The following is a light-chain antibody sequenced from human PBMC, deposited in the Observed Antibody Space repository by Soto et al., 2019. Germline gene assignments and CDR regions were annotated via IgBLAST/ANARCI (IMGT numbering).Light chain of an antibody. CDR1: QSVTT. V-gene: IGKV3-11*01. J-gene: IGKJ4*01. CDR2: DAS. Sequence: EIVLTQTPAPLALSPGERATLSCRASQSVTTVAWYQQKPGQSPRLLIYDASNRATGIPARFSGSGSGTDFALPISSLEPEDFAVDYCQQRDNWPLTFGGGTRVELK. CDR3: QQRDNWPLT.